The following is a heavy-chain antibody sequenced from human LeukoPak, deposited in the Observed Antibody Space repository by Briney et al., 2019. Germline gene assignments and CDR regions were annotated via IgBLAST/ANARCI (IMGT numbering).Heavy chain of an antibody. CDR1: GFTFSSSW. Sequence: PGGSLRLSCAASGFTFSSSWMSWVRQAPGKGLEWVADIKQDGSEKFHVDSVKGRSTISRDNAKMSLYLQMNSLRAEDTAIYYCAKNWVDNGRANGFDVWGQGTMVTVSS. CDR2: IKQDGSEK. J-gene: IGHJ3*01. D-gene: IGHD1-1*01. V-gene: IGHV3-7*05. CDR3: AKNWVDNGRANGFDV.